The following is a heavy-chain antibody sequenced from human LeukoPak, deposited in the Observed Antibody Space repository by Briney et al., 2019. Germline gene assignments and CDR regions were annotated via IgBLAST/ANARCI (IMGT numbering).Heavy chain of an antibody. CDR2: TSYDGNIN. CDR3: ARALNSAWHNFDY. Sequence: PGGPLRLSCAASGFTFSTYAMHWVRQAPGKGLEGGTFTSYDGNINFYTDSVKCRFTISRDNSKNTLYLQMNSLRTEDTAVYHCARALNSAWHNFDYWGQGTLVTVSS. V-gene: IGHV3-30*04. CDR1: GFTFSTYA. J-gene: IGHJ4*02. D-gene: IGHD6-19*01.